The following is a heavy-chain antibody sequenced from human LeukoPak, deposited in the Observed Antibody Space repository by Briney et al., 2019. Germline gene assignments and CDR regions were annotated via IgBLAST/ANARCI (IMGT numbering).Heavy chain of an antibody. D-gene: IGHD1-26*01. V-gene: IGHV3-74*01. CDR2: INSDGSST. J-gene: IGHJ4*02. CDR3: AKEYSGSFSPFPSYFDY. Sequence: PGGSLRLSCAASGFTFSSYWMHWVRQAPGKGLVWVSRINSDGSSTSYADSVKGRFTISRDNSKNTLYLQMNSLRADDTAVYYCAKEYSGSFSPFPSYFDYWGLGTLVIVSS. CDR1: GFTFSSYW.